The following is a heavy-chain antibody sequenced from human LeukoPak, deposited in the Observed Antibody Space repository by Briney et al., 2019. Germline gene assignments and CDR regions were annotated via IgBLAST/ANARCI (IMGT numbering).Heavy chain of an antibody. J-gene: IGHJ3*02. CDR3: AKDHCSSTSCQGNAFDI. Sequence: GGSLRLSCAASEFTFSNYGIHWVRQAPGKGLEWVAFIRYDGSNKYYADSVKGRFTISRDNSKSTLYLQMNSLRAEDTAIYYCAKDHCSSTSCQGNAFDIWGRGTMVTVSS. CDR1: EFTFSNYG. D-gene: IGHD2-2*01. V-gene: IGHV3-30*02. CDR2: IRYDGSNK.